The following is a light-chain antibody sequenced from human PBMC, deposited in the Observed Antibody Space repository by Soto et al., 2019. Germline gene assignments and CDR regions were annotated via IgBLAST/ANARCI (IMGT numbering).Light chain of an antibody. CDR2: GAS. CDR3: QQYYNWPPLT. J-gene: IGKJ1*01. V-gene: IGKV3-15*01. CDR1: QSVSSN. Sequence: EIVMTQSPATLSVSPGERATLSCRASQSVSSNFAWYQQKPGQAPRLLIYGASTRATGIPARFSGSGSGTEFTLTISSLQSEDFAVYYCQQYYNWPPLTFGQGTKVEIK.